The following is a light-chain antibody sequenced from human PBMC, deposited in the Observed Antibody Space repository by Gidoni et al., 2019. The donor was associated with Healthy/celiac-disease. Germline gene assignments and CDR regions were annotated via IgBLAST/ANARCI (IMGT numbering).Light chain of an antibody. CDR2: KAS. V-gene: IGKV1-5*03. CDR1: QSISSW. J-gene: IGKJ1*01. CDR3: QQYNSYSRT. Sequence: DTHTSPSPSTLSASVGDRVTITCRASQSISSWLAWYQQKPEKAPKLLIYKASSLESGVPSRFSGSGSGTEFTLTISSLQPDDFATYYCQQYNSYSRTFGQGTKVEIK.